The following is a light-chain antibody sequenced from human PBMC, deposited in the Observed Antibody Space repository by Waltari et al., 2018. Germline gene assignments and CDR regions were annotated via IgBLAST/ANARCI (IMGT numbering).Light chain of an antibody. J-gene: IGKJ1*01. CDR2: AVS. CDR1: QSISPY. CDR3: QQSYKTPLT. Sequence: DIQMTQSPSSLSASVGDRVNITCRASQSISPYLNWYQQRLGTAPKLLIYAVSTLHSGVPSRFSGSGSGTDFTLTISSLQPEDFATYYCQQSYKTPLTFGQGTKVDFK. V-gene: IGKV1-39*01.